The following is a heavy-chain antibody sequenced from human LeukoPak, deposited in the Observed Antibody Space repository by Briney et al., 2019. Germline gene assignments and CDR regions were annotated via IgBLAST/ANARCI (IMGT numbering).Heavy chain of an antibody. V-gene: IGHV3-23*01. D-gene: IGHD1-14*01. J-gene: IGHJ4*02. CDR2: ISGSGDGT. CDR1: AFTFSHYA. CDR3: AKAGEPPRLRMHFDN. Sequence: GGSLRLSCAASAFTFSHYAMNWGREAPGEGLEWGSVISGSGDGTYYADSVKGWFTISRDNSKNTLYLQMKSLRAEDTAVYYCAKAGEPPRLRMHFDNWGQGTLVTVSS.